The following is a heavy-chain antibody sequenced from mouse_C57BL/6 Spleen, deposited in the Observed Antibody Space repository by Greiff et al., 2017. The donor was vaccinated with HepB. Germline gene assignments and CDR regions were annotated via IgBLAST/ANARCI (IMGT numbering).Heavy chain of an antibody. CDR3: ARSGGYYDYSDY. Sequence: QVHVKQPGTELVKPGASVKLSCKASGYTFTSYWMHWVKQRPGQGLEWIGNINPSNGGTNYNEKFKSKATLTVDKSSSTAYMQLSSLTSEDSAVYYCARSGGYYDYSDYWGQGTTLTVSS. D-gene: IGHD2-4*01. CDR1: GYTFTSYW. J-gene: IGHJ2*01. V-gene: IGHV1-53*01. CDR2: INPSNGGT.